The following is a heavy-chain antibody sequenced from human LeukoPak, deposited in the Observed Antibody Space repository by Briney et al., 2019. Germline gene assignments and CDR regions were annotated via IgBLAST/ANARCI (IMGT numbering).Heavy chain of an antibody. Sequence: SETLSLTCTVSGXSINSYYWNWIRQPPGKGLEWIGYIYNSGSTNYNPSLKSRVSMSIDTSKNQFSLKLTSVTATDTAVYYCAAAAAGTGVDYWGQGTLVTVSS. V-gene: IGHV4-59*08. D-gene: IGHD6-13*01. CDR1: GXSINSYY. CDR3: AAAAAGTGVDY. CDR2: IYNSGST. J-gene: IGHJ4*02.